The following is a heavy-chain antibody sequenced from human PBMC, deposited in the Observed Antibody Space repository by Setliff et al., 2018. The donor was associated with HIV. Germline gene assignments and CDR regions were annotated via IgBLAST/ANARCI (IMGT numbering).Heavy chain of an antibody. CDR2: IYFDGSDR. J-gene: IGHJ5*02. Sequence: GGSLRLSCEASGLYFRGYAMHWVRQAPGKGLEWVAVIYFDGSDRSYADSVKGRFTISRDNSKNTVYLEMNSLRGDDTAVYFCAKDRGQGYSGYYGCDSWGQGTLVTVSS. V-gene: IGHV3-30*04. CDR1: GLYFRGYA. CDR3: AKDRGQGYSGYYGCDS. D-gene: IGHD5-12*01.